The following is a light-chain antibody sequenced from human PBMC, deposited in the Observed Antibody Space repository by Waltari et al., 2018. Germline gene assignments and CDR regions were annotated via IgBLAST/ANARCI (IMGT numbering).Light chain of an antibody. CDR3: QQRSNWPYT. CDR2: DAS. CDR1: QTVRSY. J-gene: IGKJ2*01. Sequence: EIVLTQSPATLSLSPGERATLSCRASQTVRSYLAWYQQKPGQAPRLLIFDASSRATGIPAKFSGSGSGTDFTLTVSNLEPEDFAVYYCQQRSNWPYTFGQGTGWRSN. V-gene: IGKV3-11*01.